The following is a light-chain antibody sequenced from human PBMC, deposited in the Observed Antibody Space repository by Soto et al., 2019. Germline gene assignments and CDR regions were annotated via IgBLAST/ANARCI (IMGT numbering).Light chain of an antibody. CDR1: QSVSSY. CDR2: DAS. J-gene: IGKJ1*01. CDR3: QQRSNWPRT. V-gene: IGKV3-11*01. Sequence: EIVLTQSPATLSLSPGERATLSCRASQSVSSYLAWYQQKPGQAPRLLIYDASNRATGIPARFSGSWSGTDFTLTISSLEPGDFAVYYCQQRSNWPRTFGQGTKVEIK.